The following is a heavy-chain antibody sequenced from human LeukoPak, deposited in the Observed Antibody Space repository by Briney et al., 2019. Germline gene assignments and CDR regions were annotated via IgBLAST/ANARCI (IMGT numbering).Heavy chain of an antibody. CDR2: FDPEDGET. V-gene: IGHV1-24*01. CDR3: ATRPDFHI. J-gene: IGHJ3*02. CDR1: GYTFTSYY. Sequence: ASVKVSCKASGYTFTSYYMHWVRQAPGQGLGWMGGFDPEDGETIYAQKFQGRVTMTEDTSTDTAYMELSSLRSEDTAVYYCATRPDFHIWGQGTMVTVSS.